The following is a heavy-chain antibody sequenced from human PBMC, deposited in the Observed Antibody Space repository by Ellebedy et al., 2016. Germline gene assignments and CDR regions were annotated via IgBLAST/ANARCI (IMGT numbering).Heavy chain of an antibody. V-gene: IGHV3-33*01. CDR3: ARDQVSWYFDL. J-gene: IGHJ2*01. Sequence: GGSLRLSXAASGFIFSNYVMHWLRQAPGKGLEWVAVIFYDGSKKYYADSVKGRFTISRDDSKKTLSLQMNSLRAEDTAVYYCARDQVSWYFDLWGRGTLVTVSS. CDR1: GFIFSNYV. CDR2: IFYDGSKK.